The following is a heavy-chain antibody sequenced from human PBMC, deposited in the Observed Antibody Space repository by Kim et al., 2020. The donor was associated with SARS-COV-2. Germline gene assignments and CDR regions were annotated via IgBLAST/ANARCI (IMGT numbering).Heavy chain of an antibody. CDR1: GGSISSYY. CDR3: ARVDSSGYNGRGYFEH. J-gene: IGHJ4*02. CDR2: VFHTGST. V-gene: IGHV4-59*01. D-gene: IGHD3-22*01. Sequence: SETLSLTCTLSGGSISSYYWSWIRQPPGKGLEWIGYVFHTGSTNYNPSLKSRVAISVDTSKSQFSLRFRSVSAADTAVYYCARVDSSGYNGRGYFEHWGQGTLVTVSS.